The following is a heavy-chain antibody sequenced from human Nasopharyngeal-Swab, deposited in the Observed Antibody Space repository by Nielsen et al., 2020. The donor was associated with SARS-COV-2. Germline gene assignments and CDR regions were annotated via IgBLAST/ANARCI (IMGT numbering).Heavy chain of an antibody. J-gene: IGHJ6*02. V-gene: IGHV4-61*01. CDR2: VYYSGST. D-gene: IGHD3-22*01. CDR1: GGSVSTVRNY. CDR3: ARGVVRSTMIVIVDYYGMDV. Sequence: SETLSLTCTVSGGSVSTVRNYWTWIRQPPGKGLEWIGYVYYSGSTKYNLSLKSRVTMSVDTSKNQFSLKVNSVTAADTAVYFCARGVVRSTMIVIVDYYGMDVWGQGTTVTVSS.